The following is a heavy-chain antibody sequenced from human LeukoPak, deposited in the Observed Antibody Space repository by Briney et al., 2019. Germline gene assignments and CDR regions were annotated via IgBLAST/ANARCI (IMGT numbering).Heavy chain of an antibody. CDR1: GFTFSSYA. Sequence: GGSLRLSCAASGFTFSSYAMSWVRQAPGKGLEGVSGISGSGDTTKYADSVKGRFTISRDNSKNTLYLQMNSLRADDTAVYYCAKEGRVAADTGDYLDYWGKGTLVTVSS. CDR2: ISGSGDTT. J-gene: IGHJ4*02. D-gene: IGHD6-13*01. CDR3: AKEGRVAADTGDYLDY. V-gene: IGHV3-23*01.